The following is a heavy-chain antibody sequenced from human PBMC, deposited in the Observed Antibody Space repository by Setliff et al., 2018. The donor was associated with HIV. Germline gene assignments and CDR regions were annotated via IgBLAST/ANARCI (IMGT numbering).Heavy chain of an antibody. CDR2: FDPQDGET. CDR3: ARAPGDYEVWFDP. J-gene: IGHJ5*02. D-gene: IGHD4-17*01. Sequence: ASVKVSCKISGYTLTEVSMHWVRQAPGKGLEWMGDFDPQDGETVYAQKFQGRVTMTGETSTDTAYMELSSLRSEDTAVYYCARAPGDYEVWFDPWGQGTLVTVSS. V-gene: IGHV1-24*01. CDR1: GYTLTEVS.